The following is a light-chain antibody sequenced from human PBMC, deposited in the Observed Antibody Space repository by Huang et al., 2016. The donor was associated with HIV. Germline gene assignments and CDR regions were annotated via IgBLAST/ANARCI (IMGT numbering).Light chain of an antibody. Sequence: EIVMTQFPATLSVSPGERATLSCRASQSVSSNLAWYQQKPGQAPRLLIYAASTRATGIPARFSGSGFGTEFTLTISSLQSEDFAVYYCQQYNNWPRTFGQGTKVEIK. V-gene: IGKV3-15*01. J-gene: IGKJ1*01. CDR2: AAS. CDR3: QQYNNWPRT. CDR1: QSVSSN.